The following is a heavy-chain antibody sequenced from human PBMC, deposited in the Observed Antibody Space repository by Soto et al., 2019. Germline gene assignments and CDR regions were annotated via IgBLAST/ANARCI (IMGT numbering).Heavy chain of an antibody. CDR2: IYYSGST. V-gene: IGHV4-31*03. D-gene: IGHD1-1*01. Sequence: SETLSLTCTVSGGSISSGGYYWSWIRQHPGKGLEWIGYIYYSGSTYYNPSLKSRVTISVDTSKNQFSLKLSAVTAADTAVYYCARATTAGYFQHWGQGTLVTVSS. CDR3: ARATTAGYFQH. CDR1: GGSISSGGYY. J-gene: IGHJ1*01.